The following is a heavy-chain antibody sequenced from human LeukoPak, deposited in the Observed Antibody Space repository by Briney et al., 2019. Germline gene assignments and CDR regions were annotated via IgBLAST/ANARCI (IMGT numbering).Heavy chain of an antibody. J-gene: IGHJ4*02. V-gene: IGHV3-23*01. CDR3: AKDRQSRGSLGFDY. Sequence: GGSLRLSCAASEFTFSGYSMSWVRQAPGKGPEWVSTISGSGDATYYADSVKGRFTISRDISKNTLYVQMNSLRAEDTAVYYCAKDRQSRGSLGFDYWGQGALVIVSS. CDR2: ISGSGDAT. D-gene: IGHD3-22*01. CDR1: EFTFSGYS.